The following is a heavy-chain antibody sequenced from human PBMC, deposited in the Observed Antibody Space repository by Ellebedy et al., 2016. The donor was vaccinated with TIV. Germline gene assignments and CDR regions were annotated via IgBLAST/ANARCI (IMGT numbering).Heavy chain of an antibody. V-gene: IGHV3-21*01. CDR3: AREGGYSGYENFDY. J-gene: IGHJ4*02. Sequence: PGGSLRLSCAASGFTFSSYSMTWVRQAPGKGLEWVSSISSSSSYIYYADSVKGRFTISRDNAKNSLYLQMNSLRAEDTAMYYCAREGGYSGYENFDYWGQGTLVTVSS. CDR2: ISSSSSYI. D-gene: IGHD5-12*01. CDR1: GFTFSSYS.